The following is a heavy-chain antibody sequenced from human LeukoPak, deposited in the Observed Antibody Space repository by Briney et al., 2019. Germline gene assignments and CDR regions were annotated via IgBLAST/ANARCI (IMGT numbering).Heavy chain of an antibody. V-gene: IGHV3-23*01. D-gene: IGHD3-3*01. Sequence: GSLRLACAASGFTFSGYAMNWVRQTPGKGLEWVSAISGSGGSTYYADSVKGRFTISRDNSKNTLYLQMNSLRAEDTAVYYCANSPYDFWSGYSFDYWGQGTLVTVSS. CDR3: ANSPYDFWSGYSFDY. CDR1: GFTFSGYA. CDR2: ISGSGGST. J-gene: IGHJ4*02.